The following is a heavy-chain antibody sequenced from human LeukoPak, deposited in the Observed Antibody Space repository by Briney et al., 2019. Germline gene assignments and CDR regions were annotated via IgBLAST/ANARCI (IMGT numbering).Heavy chain of an antibody. CDR1: GFTFSSYA. J-gene: IGHJ6*03. V-gene: IGHV3-23*01. Sequence: GGSLRLSCAASGFTFSSYAMSWVRQAPGQGLEWVSTISGSGGSTYYADSVKGRFTISRDNSKNTLYLQMNSLRAEDTAVYYCAGQNRSYSSSWYGGYYYYMDVWGKGTTVTVSS. CDR3: AGQNRSYSSSWYGGYYYYMDV. CDR2: ISGSGGST. D-gene: IGHD6-13*01.